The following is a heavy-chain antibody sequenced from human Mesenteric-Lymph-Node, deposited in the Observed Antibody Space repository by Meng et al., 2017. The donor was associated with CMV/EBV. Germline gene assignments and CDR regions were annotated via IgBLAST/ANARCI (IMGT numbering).Heavy chain of an antibody. V-gene: IGHV4-30-2*01. D-gene: IGHD3-22*01. J-gene: IGHJ4*02. CDR3: ARGDLYDSAGYYFDS. Sequence: GGALRSGDYSWNWIRHPPGKGLEWIGYISHSGNTYYNPSLKSRVTISLDRSKNQFSLSLSTVTAADTAVYYCARGDLYDSAGYYFDSWGQGTLVTVSS. CDR2: ISHSGNT. CDR1: GGALRSGDYS.